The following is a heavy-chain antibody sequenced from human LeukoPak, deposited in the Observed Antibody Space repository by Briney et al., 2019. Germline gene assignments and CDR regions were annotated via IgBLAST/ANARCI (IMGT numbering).Heavy chain of an antibody. Sequence: GGSLRLSCAVSGFTLNRNAMCWVRQAPGKGLEWVSASRIGITTYYADSVEGRFTISRDASKNTLYLQMNTLRPEDTAVYYCAKEEVPNDYWGQGTLVTVSS. CDR2: SRIGITT. D-gene: IGHD2-2*01. CDR1: GFTLNRNA. CDR3: AKEEVPNDY. V-gene: IGHV3-23*01. J-gene: IGHJ4*02.